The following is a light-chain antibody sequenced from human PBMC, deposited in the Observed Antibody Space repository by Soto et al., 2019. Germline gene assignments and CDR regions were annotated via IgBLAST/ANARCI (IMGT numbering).Light chain of an antibody. J-gene: IGKJ4*01. V-gene: IGKV1-33*01. CDR2: DAS. CDR1: QDINNY. Sequence: DIQMTQSPSSLSASVGDKVTITCQASQDINNYINWYQQKPGKAPKLLIYDASHLETGVPSRFSGSGSGTDFTFTISSLQPEDIATYYCQQYDNLPLTFGGGTKVQIK. CDR3: QQYDNLPLT.